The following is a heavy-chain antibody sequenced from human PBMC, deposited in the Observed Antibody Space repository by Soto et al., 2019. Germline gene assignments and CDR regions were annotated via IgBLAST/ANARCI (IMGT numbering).Heavy chain of an antibody. CDR2: ISRNGGST. CDR1: GFTFSSYA. V-gene: IGHV3-64D*06. D-gene: IGHD2-8*01. CDR3: VRMAQSNAFDI. J-gene: IGHJ3*02. Sequence: GGSLRLSCSASGFTFSSYAMHWVRQAPGKGLEYVSAISRNGGSTYYADSVKGRFTISRDNSKNTLYLQMSSLRAEDTAVYYCVRMAQSNAFDIWGQGTMVTVSS.